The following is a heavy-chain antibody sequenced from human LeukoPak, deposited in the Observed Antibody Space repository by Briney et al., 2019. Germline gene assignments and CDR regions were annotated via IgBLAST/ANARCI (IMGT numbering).Heavy chain of an antibody. CDR3: ARGCSSSSYIYYYYHMDV. J-gene: IGHJ6*03. V-gene: IGHV1-8*03. Sequence: ASVKVSCKASGYTFTSYDINWVRQATGQGLEWMGWMNPNSGNTGYAQKFQGRVTITRNTSISTAYMELSSLRSEDTAVYYCARGCSSSSYIYYYYHMDVWGKGTTVTVSS. D-gene: IGHD6-6*01. CDR1: GYTFTSYD. CDR2: MNPNSGNT.